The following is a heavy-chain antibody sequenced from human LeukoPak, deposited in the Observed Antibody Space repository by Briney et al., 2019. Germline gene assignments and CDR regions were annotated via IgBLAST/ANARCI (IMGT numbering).Heavy chain of an antibody. Sequence: GGSLRLSCSASGFTLSLYAMQWVRQAPGKGLEYVSAISSNGGSTYYADSVKGRFTISRDNSKNTLYFQMSSLRTEDTAVYYCVKAYSSNWGHFDYWGQGTLVTVSS. D-gene: IGHD6-13*01. CDR1: GFTLSLYA. J-gene: IGHJ4*02. CDR3: VKAYSSNWGHFDY. V-gene: IGHV3-64D*06. CDR2: ISSNGGST.